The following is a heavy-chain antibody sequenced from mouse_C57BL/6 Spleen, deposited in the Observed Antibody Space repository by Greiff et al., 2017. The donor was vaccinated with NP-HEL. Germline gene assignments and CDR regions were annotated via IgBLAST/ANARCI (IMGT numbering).Heavy chain of an antibody. Sequence: EVQLQQSGPELVKPGASVKMSCKASGYTFTDYNMHWVKQSHGKSLEWIGYINPNNGGTSYNQKFKGQATLTVNKSSSTAYMVLRSLTSEDSAVYYCAREGYYGLDYWGQGTTLTVSS. CDR3: AREGYYGLDY. D-gene: IGHD1-1*01. CDR1: GYTFTDYN. J-gene: IGHJ2*01. V-gene: IGHV1-22*01. CDR2: INPNNGGT.